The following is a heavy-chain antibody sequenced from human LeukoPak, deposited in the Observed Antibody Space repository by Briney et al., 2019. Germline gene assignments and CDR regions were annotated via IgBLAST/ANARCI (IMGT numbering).Heavy chain of an antibody. J-gene: IGHJ2*01. CDR3: ASSPGGLTTVTTSWYFDL. D-gene: IGHD4-17*01. CDR1: GGSISSYY. CDR2: IYYSGST. V-gene: IGHV4-59*12. Sequence: SETLSLTCTVSGGSISSYYWSWIRQPPGKGLEWIGYIYYSGSTNYNPSLKSRVTISVDTSKNQFSLKLSSVTAADTAVYYCASSPGGLTTVTTSWYFDLWGRGTLVTVSS.